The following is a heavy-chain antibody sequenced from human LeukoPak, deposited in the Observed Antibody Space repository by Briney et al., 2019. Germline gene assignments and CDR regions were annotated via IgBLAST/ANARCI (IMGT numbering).Heavy chain of an antibody. CDR1: GGSISSGDYY. J-gene: IGHJ4*02. V-gene: IGHV4-39*07. CDR3: ASLLNPGTGFDY. Sequence: KPSQTLSLTCTVSGGSISSGDYYWGWIRQPPGKGLEWIGSIYYSGSTYYNPSLKSRVTISVDTSKNQFSLKLSSVTAADTAVYYCASLLNPGTGFDYWGQGTLVTISS. CDR2: IYYSGST.